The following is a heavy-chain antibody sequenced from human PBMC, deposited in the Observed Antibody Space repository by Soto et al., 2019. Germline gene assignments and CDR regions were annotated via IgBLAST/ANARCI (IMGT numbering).Heavy chain of an antibody. CDR2: ISAYNGNT. CDR3: AREASSSWHEYFQH. CDR1: GYTFTSYG. J-gene: IGHJ1*01. D-gene: IGHD6-13*01. V-gene: IGHV1-18*01. Sequence: ASVKVSCKASGYTFTSYGISWVRQAPGQGLEWMGWISAYNGNTNYAQKLQGRVTMTTDTSTSTAYRELRSLRSGDAAVYYCAREASSSWHEYFQHWGQGTLVTVSS.